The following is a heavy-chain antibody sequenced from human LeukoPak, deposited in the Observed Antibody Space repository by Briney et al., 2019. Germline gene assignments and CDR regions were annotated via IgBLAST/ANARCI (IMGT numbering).Heavy chain of an antibody. CDR2: IYSSGTT. CDR3: ARAAQNWNNAPYFDF. Sequence: SETLSLTCTVSGGSVSSGDYYWSWIRQHPGKGLEWIGYIYSSGTTYYNPSLKSRLIISVDTSKNQFSLKLSSVTAADTAVYYCARAAQNWNNAPYFDFWARKPWSPSPQ. D-gene: IGHD1/OR15-1a*01. J-gene: IGHJ4*02. CDR1: GGSVSSGDYY. V-gene: IGHV4-31*03.